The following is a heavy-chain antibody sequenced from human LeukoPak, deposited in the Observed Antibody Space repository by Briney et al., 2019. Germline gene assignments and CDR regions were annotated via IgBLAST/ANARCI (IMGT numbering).Heavy chain of an antibody. CDR3: ARAYLNYYDSSGYLDY. CDR1: GYTFTSYG. D-gene: IGHD3-22*01. J-gene: IGHJ4*02. V-gene: IGHV1-69*13. Sequence: ASVKVSCKASGYTFTSYGISWVRQAPGQGLEWMGGIIPMFSTAKYAQKFQGRVTITADESTSTAYMELTSLTSQDTAIYYCARAYLNYYDSSGYLDYWGQGTLVTVSS. CDR2: IIPMFSTA.